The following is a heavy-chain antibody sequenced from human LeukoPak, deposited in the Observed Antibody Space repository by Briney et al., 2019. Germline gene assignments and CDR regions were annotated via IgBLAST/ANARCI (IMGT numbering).Heavy chain of an antibody. CDR2: INHSGST. J-gene: IGHJ4*02. Sequence: PSETLSLTCAVYGGSFSGYYWSWIRQPPGKGLEWIGEINHSGSTNYNPSLKSRVTISVDTSKNQFSLKLSSVTAADTAVYYCARYPRRGNYGDYGGLDYWGQGTLVTVSS. CDR1: GGSFSGYY. CDR3: ARYPRRGNYGDYGGLDY. V-gene: IGHV4-34*01. D-gene: IGHD4-17*01.